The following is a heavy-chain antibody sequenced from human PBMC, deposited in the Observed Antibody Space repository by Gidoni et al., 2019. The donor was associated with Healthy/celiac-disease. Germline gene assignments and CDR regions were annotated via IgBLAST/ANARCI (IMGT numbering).Heavy chain of an antibody. CDR1: GFTFSDYY. Sequence: QVQLVESGGGLVKPGGSLRLSCAASGFTFSDYYMSWIRQAPGKGLEWVSYISSSSSYTNYADSVKGRFTISRDNAKNSLYLQMNSLRAEDTAVYYCARVQDTAMGDFDYWGQGTLVTVS. V-gene: IGHV3-11*06. CDR3: ARVQDTAMGDFDY. CDR2: ISSSSSYT. D-gene: IGHD5-18*01. J-gene: IGHJ4*02.